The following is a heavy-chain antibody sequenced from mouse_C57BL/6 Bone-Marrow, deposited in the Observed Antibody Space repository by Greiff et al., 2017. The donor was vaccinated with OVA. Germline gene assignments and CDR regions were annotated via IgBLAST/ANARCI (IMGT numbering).Heavy chain of an antibody. CDR2: IYPGSGST. Sequence: QVQLQQPGAELVKPGASVKMSCKASGYTFTSYWITWVKQRPGQGLEWIGDIYPGSGSTNYNEKFKSKAILTVDTSSSTAYMQLSSLTSEYAAVYYCARRNAFDLYFDVWGTGTTVTVSS. CDR3: ARRNAFDLYFDV. D-gene: IGHD2-1*01. J-gene: IGHJ1*03. CDR1: GYTFTSYW. V-gene: IGHV1-55*01.